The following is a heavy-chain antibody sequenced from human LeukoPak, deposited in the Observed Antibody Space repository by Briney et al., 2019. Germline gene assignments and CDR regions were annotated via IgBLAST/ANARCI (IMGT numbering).Heavy chain of an antibody. CDR3: ARSWLAVAGPEY. CDR2: ISTSGTTI. D-gene: IGHD6-19*01. CDR1: EFTFTSYE. V-gene: IGHV3-48*03. Sequence: GGSLRLSCAASEFTFTSYELNWVRQAPGKGLEWISYISTSGTTIYYADSVRGRFTISRDNAKNSLYLQMNSLRAEDTAVYYCARSWLAVAGPEYWGQGTLVTVSS. J-gene: IGHJ4*02.